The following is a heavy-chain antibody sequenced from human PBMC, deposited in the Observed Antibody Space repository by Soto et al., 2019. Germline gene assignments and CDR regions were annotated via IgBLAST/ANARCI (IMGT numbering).Heavy chain of an antibody. CDR3: AREETYDYVWGSYRGGS. Sequence: QVQLQESGPGLVKPSQTLSLTCTVSGGSISSGDYYWSWIRQPPGKGLEWIGYIYYSGSTYYNPSLKRRVTISVDTPKTQSPPKRSSVTAADTAVYYCAREETYDYVWGSYRGGSWGQGTLVTVSS. CDR2: IYYSGST. J-gene: IGHJ5*02. CDR1: GGSISSGDYY. D-gene: IGHD3-16*02. V-gene: IGHV4-30-4*01.